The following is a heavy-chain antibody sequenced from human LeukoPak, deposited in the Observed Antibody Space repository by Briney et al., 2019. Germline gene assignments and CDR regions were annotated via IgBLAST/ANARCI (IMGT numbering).Heavy chain of an antibody. Sequence: PGGSLRLSCTASGFTFGDYAMSWFRQAPGKGLEWVGFIRSKAYGGTTEYAASVKGRFTISRDDSKSIAYLQMNSLKTEDTAVYYCTRDVTWIQLWSEDWGQGTLVTVSS. D-gene: IGHD5-18*01. CDR3: TRDVTWIQLWSED. V-gene: IGHV3-49*03. CDR1: GFTFGDYA. CDR2: IRSKAYGGTT. J-gene: IGHJ4*02.